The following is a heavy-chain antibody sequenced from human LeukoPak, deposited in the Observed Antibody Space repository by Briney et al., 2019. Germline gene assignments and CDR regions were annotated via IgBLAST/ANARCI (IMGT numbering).Heavy chain of an antibody. CDR3: ARRGSSGFYFDY. V-gene: IGHV4-34*01. CDR2: INHSGST. D-gene: IGHD6-19*01. Sequence: SETLSLTCAVYGGSFSGYYWSWIRQPPGKGLEWIGEINHSGSTNYNPSLKSRVTISVDTSKNQFSLKLSSVTAADTAVYYCARRGSSGFYFDYWGQGTLVTVSS. J-gene: IGHJ4*02. CDR1: GGSFSGYY.